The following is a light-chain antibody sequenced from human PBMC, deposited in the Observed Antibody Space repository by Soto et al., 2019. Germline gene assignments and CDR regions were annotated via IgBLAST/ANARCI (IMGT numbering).Light chain of an antibody. CDR2: CAS. CDR3: PHDNGDPWT. CDR1: HDVRSW. J-gene: IGKJ1*01. V-gene: IGKV1-12*02. Sequence: DIQMTQSPSSVSASVGDRVTISCRASHDVRSWLAWYQQKPGKAPNLLIYCASTLQSGVPSRFGGSGSVTYFTLTTTSLPPEDFATDYCPHDNGDPWTFGKGTKVEVK.